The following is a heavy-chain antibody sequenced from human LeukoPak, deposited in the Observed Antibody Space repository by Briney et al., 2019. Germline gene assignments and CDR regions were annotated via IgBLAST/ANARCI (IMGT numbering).Heavy chain of an antibody. CDR2: TSYSGST. J-gene: IGHJ5*02. D-gene: IGHD5-24*01. CDR1: GDSIRTYY. CDR3: ARRREEMAASTEGNSLAL. Sequence: PSETLSFTCTVSGDSIRTYYWSWIRQPPGEGLEWIGSTSYSGSTHYNPSLKSRVTISLDTSKNEFSLRLYSVTAADTAVYYCARRREEMAASTEGNSLALWGQGTLVTVSS. V-gene: IGHV4-59*08.